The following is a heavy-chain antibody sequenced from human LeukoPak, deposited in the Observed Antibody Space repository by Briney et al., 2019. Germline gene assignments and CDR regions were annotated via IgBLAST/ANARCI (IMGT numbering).Heavy chain of an antibody. Sequence: GGSLRLSCAASRFTVSSYYMSWVRQAPGKGLEWVSVIYSGGSTYYADSVKGRFTISRDNSKKSLSLQMNSLRGEDTAVYYCARDTARSLSLSGVVDFWGQGTLVTVSS. CDR3: ARDTARSLSLSGVVDF. CDR2: IYSGGST. J-gene: IGHJ4*02. V-gene: IGHV3-53*05. D-gene: IGHD2/OR15-2a*01. CDR1: RFTVSSYY.